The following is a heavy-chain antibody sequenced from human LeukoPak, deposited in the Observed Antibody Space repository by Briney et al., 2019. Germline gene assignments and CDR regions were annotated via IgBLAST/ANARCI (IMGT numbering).Heavy chain of an antibody. D-gene: IGHD3-22*01. V-gene: IGHV4-59*01. CDR2: ICYSGST. Sequence: SETLSLTCTVSGGSISSYYWSWIRQPPGKGLEWIGYICYSGSTNYNPSLKSRVTISVDTSKNQFSLKLSSVTAADTAVYYCARADYYDSSCFDYWGQGTLVTVSS. CDR3: ARADYYDSSCFDY. J-gene: IGHJ4*02. CDR1: GGSISSYY.